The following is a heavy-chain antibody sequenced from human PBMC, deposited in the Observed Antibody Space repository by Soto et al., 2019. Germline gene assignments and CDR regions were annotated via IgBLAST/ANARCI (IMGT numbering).Heavy chain of an antibody. CDR3: ARGPYCSGGSCYSGIYYFDY. J-gene: IGHJ4*02. V-gene: IGHV1-46*01. CDR2: INPSGGST. Sequence: ASVKVSCKASGYTFTSYYMHWVRQAPGQGLEWMGIINPSGGSTSYAQKFQGRVTMTRDTSTSTVYMELSSLRSEDTAVYYCARGPYCSGGSCYSGIYYFDYWGQGTLVTVS. D-gene: IGHD2-15*01. CDR1: GYTFTSYY.